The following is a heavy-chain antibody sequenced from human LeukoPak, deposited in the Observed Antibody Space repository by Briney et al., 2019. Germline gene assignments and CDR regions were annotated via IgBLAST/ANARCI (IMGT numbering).Heavy chain of an antibody. V-gene: IGHV4-59*01. CDR1: GGSISSYY. CDR3: ARGVGLRTHLDY. CDR2: IYYSGST. D-gene: IGHD5-12*01. Sequence: SETLSLTCTVSGGSISSYYWSWIRQPPGKGLEWVGYIYYSGSTNYNPSLKSRVTISVDTSKNQFSLKLSSVTAADTAVYYCARGVGLRTHLDYWGQGTLVTVSS. J-gene: IGHJ4*02.